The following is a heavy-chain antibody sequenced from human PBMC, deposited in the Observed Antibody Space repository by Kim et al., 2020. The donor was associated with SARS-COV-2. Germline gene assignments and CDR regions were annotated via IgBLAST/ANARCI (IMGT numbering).Heavy chain of an antibody. CDR3: AKEDYTEGYEPSAFDI. J-gene: IGHJ3*02. Sequence: GGSLRLSCAASGFTFSSYAMSWVRQAPGKGLEWVSPISGSGGSTYYADSVKGRFTISRDNSKNTLYLQMNSLRAEDTAIYYCAKEDYTEGYEPSAFDIWGPGTMVTVSS. CDR2: ISGSGGST. D-gene: IGHD3-3*01. CDR1: GFTFSSYA. V-gene: IGHV3-23*01.